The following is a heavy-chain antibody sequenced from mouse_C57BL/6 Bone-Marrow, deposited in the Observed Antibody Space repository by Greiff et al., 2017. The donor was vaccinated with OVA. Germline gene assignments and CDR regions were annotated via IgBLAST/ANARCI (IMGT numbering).Heavy chain of an antibody. J-gene: IGHJ3*01. CDR3: TTWASFAY. Sequence: EVQLVESGAELVRPGASVKLSCTASGFNIKDDYMHWVKQRPEQGLEWIGWIDPENGDTEYASKFQGKATITADTSSNTAYLQLSSLTSEDTAVYYCTTWASFAYWGQGTLVTVSA. CDR1: GFNIKDDY. V-gene: IGHV14-4*01. CDR2: IDPENGDT.